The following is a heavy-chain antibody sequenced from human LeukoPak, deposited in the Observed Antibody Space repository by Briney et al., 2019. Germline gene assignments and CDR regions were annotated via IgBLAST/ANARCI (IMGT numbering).Heavy chain of an antibody. CDR1: GFTVSSNY. CDR2: IYSGGRT. D-gene: IGHD1-26*01. J-gene: IGHJ4*02. CDR3: AKEGATTSIDY. Sequence: GALRLSCAASGFTVSSNYMNWARQAPGKGLEWVSVIYSGGRTYYADSVKGRFTISRDNSKNTVYLQMNSLRAEDTAVYYCAKEGATTSIDYWGPGTLVTVSS. V-gene: IGHV3-53*01.